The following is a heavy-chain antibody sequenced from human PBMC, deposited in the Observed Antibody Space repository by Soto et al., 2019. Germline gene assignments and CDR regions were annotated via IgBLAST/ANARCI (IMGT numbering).Heavy chain of an antibody. CDR2: IGGSVGST. V-gene: IGHV3-23*01. CDR3: AKNPPPYYDYVWGSYRDTYFDY. J-gene: IGHJ4*02. CDR1: GFIFSSYA. D-gene: IGHD3-16*02. Sequence: PGGSLRLSCAASGFIFSSYAMSWVRQAPGKGLEWVSVIGGSVGSTYYADSVKGRFTISRDNSKNTLYLQMNSLRAEDTAVYYCAKNPPPYYDYVWGSYRDTYFDYWGQGTLVTRLL.